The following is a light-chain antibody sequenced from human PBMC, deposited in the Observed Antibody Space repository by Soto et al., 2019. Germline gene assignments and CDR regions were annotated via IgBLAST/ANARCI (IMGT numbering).Light chain of an antibody. J-gene: IGKJ5*01. V-gene: IGKV1-39*01. CDR1: QSISTY. CDR3: QQYYSYPTT. CDR2: EAS. Sequence: DIQMTQSPSSLSASVGDRITITCRASQSISTYLNWYQQRPGRAPKLLIYEASSLQSGVPSRFSGSGSGTDFTLTISSLQPEDFATYYCQQYYSYPTTFGQGTRLEIK.